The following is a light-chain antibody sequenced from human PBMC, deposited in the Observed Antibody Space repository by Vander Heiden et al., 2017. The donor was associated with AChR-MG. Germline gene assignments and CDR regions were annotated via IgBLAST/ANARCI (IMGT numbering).Light chain of an antibody. J-gene: IGLJ2*01. CDR3: QAWHSGVV. V-gene: IGLV3-1*01. CDR1: SPGGKY. Sequence: YELTQPPPASVSPRQTASITCPGDSPGGKYVHRIKQKPTKSPAVALYQDNTRPSGIPERFSGSNSGTTATLAISGTQAMDDAYYSCQAWHSGVVFGGGTKLTVL. CDR2: QDN.